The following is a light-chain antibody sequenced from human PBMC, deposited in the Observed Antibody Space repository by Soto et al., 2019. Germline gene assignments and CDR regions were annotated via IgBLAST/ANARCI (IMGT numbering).Light chain of an antibody. J-gene: IGLJ3*02. CDR2: EVS. CDR1: SSDVGGYNF. CDR3: SSFGGGNKVL. V-gene: IGLV2-8*01. Sequence: HSALTQPPSASGSPGQSVTISCTGTSSDVGGYNFVSWYQQHPGKVPKTMIYEVSKRPSGVPDRFSGSKSGNTASLTVSGLQAEDEADYYCSSFGGGNKVLFGGGTKVTVL.